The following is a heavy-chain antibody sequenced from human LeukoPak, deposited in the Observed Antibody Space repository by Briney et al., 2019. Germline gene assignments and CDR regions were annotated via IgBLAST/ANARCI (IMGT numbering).Heavy chain of an antibody. CDR3: ARQYCSGGSCYSDY. J-gene: IGHJ4*02. CDR1: GYSFADYW. Sequence: GESLKISCKGSGYSFADYWVGWVRQMPGKGLEWMGIIYPGDSDTRYSPSFQGQITISADKSISTAYLQWSSLKASDTAMYYCARQYCSGGSCYSDYWGQGTLVTVSS. D-gene: IGHD2-15*01. CDR2: IYPGDSDT. V-gene: IGHV5-51*01.